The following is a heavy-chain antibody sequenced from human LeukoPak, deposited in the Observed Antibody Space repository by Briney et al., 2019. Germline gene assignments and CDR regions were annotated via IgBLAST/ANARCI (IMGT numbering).Heavy chain of an antibody. CDR3: ARAGPIVVVPAAILDY. Sequence: PSETLSLTCAVYGGSFSGYYWSWIRQPPGKGLEWIGEINHSGSTNYNPSLKSRVTISVDTSKNQFSLKLSSVTAADTAVYYCARAGPIVVVPAAILDYWGQGTLVTVSS. D-gene: IGHD2-2*02. V-gene: IGHV4-34*01. CDR1: GGSFSGYY. CDR2: INHSGST. J-gene: IGHJ4*02.